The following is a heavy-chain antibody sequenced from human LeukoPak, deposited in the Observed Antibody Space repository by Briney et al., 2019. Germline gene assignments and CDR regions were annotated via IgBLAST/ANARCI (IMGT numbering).Heavy chain of an antibody. Sequence: SETLSLTCTVSGGSISSHYWSWIRQPPGKGLEWIGYIYYSGSTNYNPSLKSRVTISVDTSKNQFSLKLSSVTAADTAAYYCASGDPFDYWGQGTLVTVSS. CDR2: IYYSGST. CDR3: ASGDPFDY. D-gene: IGHD7-27*01. CDR1: GGSISSHY. J-gene: IGHJ4*02. V-gene: IGHV4-59*11.